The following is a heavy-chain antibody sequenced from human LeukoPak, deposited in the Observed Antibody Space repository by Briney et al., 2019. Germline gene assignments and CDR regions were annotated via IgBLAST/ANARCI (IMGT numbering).Heavy chain of an antibody. V-gene: IGHV4-4*07. CDR3: AREVGYPYYFDS. D-gene: IGHD1-26*01. J-gene: IGHJ4*02. CDR1: GGSISNYY. Sequence: PSETLSLTCTVSGGSISNYYWNWIRQPAGKGLEWIGRIYSRGNTDYNPSLKSRVTMSVDTSKNQFSLKLSSVTAADTAVYYCAREVGYPYYFDSWRQRTLVTVSS. CDR2: IYSRGNT.